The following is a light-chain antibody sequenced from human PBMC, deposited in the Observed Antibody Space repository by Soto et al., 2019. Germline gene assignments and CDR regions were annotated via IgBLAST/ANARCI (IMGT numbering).Light chain of an antibody. J-gene: IGKJ1*01. CDR1: QGISNY. CDR3: PKYNSAPSGWT. V-gene: IGKV1-27*01. Sequence: DIQMTQSPSSLSASVGERVTITCRASQGISNYLAWYQQKPGKVPKLLIYAASTLQSGVPSRFSGSGSGTDFTFTISSLQPEDVATYYCPKYNSAPSGWTFGQGTKVEIK. CDR2: AAS.